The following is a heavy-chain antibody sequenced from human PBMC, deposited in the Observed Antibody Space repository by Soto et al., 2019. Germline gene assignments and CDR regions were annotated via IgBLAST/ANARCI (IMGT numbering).Heavy chain of an antibody. J-gene: IGHJ1*01. Sequence: SGPTLVNPTETLTLTCTVSGFSLSNARMGVSWIRQPPGKALEWLAHIFSNDEKSYSTSLKSRLTISKDTSKSQVVLTMTNMDPVDTATYYCAHRGYYYDSSGYYSAAEYFQHWGQGTLVTVSS. CDR2: IFSNDEK. V-gene: IGHV2-26*01. D-gene: IGHD3-22*01. CDR3: AHRGYYYDSSGYYSAAEYFQH. CDR1: GFSLSNARMG.